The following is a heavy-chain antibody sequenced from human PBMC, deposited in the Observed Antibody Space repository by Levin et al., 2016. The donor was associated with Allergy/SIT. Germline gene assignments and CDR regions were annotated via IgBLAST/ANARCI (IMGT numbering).Heavy chain of an antibody. Sequence: GESLKISCAASGFTFSSYGMHWVRQAPGKGLEWVAVISYDGSNKYYADSVKGRFTISRDNSKNTLYLQMNSLRAEDTAVYYCARGRTTVTTFDAFDIWGQGTMVTVSS. J-gene: IGHJ3*02. CDR2: ISYDGSNK. CDR1: GFTFSSYG. V-gene: IGHV3-30*03. D-gene: IGHD4-11*01. CDR3: ARGRTTVTTFDAFDI.